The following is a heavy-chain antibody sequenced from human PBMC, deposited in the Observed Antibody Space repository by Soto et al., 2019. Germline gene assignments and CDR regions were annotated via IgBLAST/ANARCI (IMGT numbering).Heavy chain of an antibody. CDR1: GGSIRTYY. CDR3: ARSTGYGDSYFDY. CDR2: MYYGGST. D-gene: IGHD4-17*01. V-gene: IGHV4-59*01. J-gene: IGHJ4*02. Sequence: QVQLHESGPGLVKPSETLSLTCTVSGGSIRTYYWNWIRQPPGKGLEWIGYMYYGGSTNYNPSLKSRVTVSGDTSKNDFSLKLTSVTAADTAVYYCARSTGYGDSYFDYWGRGTLVTVSA.